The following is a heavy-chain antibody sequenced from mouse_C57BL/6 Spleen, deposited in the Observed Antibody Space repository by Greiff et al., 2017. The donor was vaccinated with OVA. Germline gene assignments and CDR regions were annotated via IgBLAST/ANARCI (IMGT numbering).Heavy chain of an antibody. D-gene: IGHD1-1*01. V-gene: IGHV2-2*01. Sequence: VKLVESGPGLVQPSQSLSITCTVSGFSLTSYGVHWVRQSPGKGLEWLGVIWSGGSTDYNAAFISRLSISKDNSKSQVFFKMNSLQADDTAIYYCARNSPITTVVAPDAMDYWGQGTSVTVSS. CDR1: GFSLTSYG. CDR3: ARNSPITTVVAPDAMDY. J-gene: IGHJ4*01. CDR2: IWSGGST.